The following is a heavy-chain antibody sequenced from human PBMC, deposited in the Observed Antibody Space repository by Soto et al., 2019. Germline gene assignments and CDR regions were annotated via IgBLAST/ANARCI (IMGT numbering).Heavy chain of an antibody. CDR2: IIPTFGTT. CDR3: AGASDSTWYNWLYP. V-gene: IGHV1-69*01. J-gene: IGHJ5*02. D-gene: IGHD4-4*01. CDR1: GGNFSSNG. Sequence: QVQLVQSGAEVKKPGSSVKVSCKAPGGNFSSNGIRWVRQAPGQGLEFMGGIIPTFGTTNYAHKFRGRVTITADESTGTAYMELSSLRSDDTAVYFCAGASDSTWYNWLYPWGPGTLVTVSS.